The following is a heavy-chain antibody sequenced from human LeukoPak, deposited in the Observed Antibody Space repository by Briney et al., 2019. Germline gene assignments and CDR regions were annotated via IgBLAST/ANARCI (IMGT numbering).Heavy chain of an antibody. CDR1: GLTFSSDA. V-gene: IGHV3-23*01. CDR2: ISGSGGST. D-gene: IGHD3-22*01. Sequence: GGSLRLSCAASGLTFSSDAMSWVRQAPGKGLEWVSAISGSGGSTYYADSVKGRFTISRDNSKNTLYLQMNSLRAEDTAVYYCARDFRHYYDSSGYSDYWGQGTLVTVSS. CDR3: ARDFRHYYDSSGYSDY. J-gene: IGHJ4*02.